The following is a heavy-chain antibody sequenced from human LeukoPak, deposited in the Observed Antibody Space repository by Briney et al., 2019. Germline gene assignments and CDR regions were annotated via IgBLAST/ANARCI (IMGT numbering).Heavy chain of an antibody. CDR2: TFHSGSP. J-gene: IGHJ4*02. CDR3: ARDAGGDFDY. CDR1: GYSISSGHY. D-gene: IGHD2-21*01. V-gene: IGHV4-38-2*02. Sequence: SETLSLTCIVSGYSISSGHYWGWIRRPPGKALEWIGTTFHSGSPNYNPSLKSRVTISIDTSKNQFSLKLSSVTAADTAFYYCARDAGGDFDYWGQGTLVTVSS.